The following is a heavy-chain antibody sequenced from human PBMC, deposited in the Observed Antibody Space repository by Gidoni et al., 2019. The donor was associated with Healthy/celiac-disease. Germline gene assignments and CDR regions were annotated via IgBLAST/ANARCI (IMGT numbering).Heavy chain of an antibody. Sequence: QVQLVESGGGVVQPGRSLRLSCAASGFPFSRYGMPWVRQAPGKGLGWVAVISYDGSNKYYADSVKGRFTISRDNSKNTLYLQMNSLRAEDTAVYYCAKVGNIVVVPAARRGDAFDIWGQGTMVTVSS. D-gene: IGHD2-2*01. CDR1: GFPFSRYG. J-gene: IGHJ3*02. CDR3: AKVGNIVVVPAARRGDAFDI. CDR2: ISYDGSNK. V-gene: IGHV3-30*18.